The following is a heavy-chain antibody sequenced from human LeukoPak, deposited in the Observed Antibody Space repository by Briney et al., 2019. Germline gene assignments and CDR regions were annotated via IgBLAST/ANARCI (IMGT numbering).Heavy chain of an antibody. CDR2: INPSGGST. V-gene: IGHV1-46*01. Sequence: ASVKVSCKASGYTFTSYYMHWVRQAPGQGLEWMGIINPSGGSTSYAQKFQGRVTMTRDTSTSTVYMELSSLRSEDTAVYYCARGCSSTSCYPRDAFDIWGQGTMVTVSS. D-gene: IGHD2-2*01. CDR1: GYTFTSYY. J-gene: IGHJ3*02. CDR3: ARGCSSTSCYPRDAFDI.